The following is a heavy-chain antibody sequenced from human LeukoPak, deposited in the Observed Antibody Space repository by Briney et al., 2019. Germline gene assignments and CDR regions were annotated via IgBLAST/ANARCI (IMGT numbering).Heavy chain of an antibody. CDR1: GFTFSTYA. D-gene: IGHD3-10*01. Sequence: GGSLRLSCAASGFTFSTYALTWVRQAPGQGLEWVSGISVSGDETYYADTVRGRFTISRDNSKNRLYLQMNSLRAEDTAVYYCAKSYSSGSRWDYWGQGTLVTVSS. J-gene: IGHJ4*02. V-gene: IGHV3-23*01. CDR2: ISVSGDET. CDR3: AKSYSSGSRWDY.